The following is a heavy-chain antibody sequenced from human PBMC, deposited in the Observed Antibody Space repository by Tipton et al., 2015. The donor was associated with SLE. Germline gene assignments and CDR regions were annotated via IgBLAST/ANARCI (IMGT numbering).Heavy chain of an antibody. V-gene: IGHV4-61*09. CDR3: ARAVNPYYDFWSGYYTPYFDY. CDR2: IYTSGST. Sequence: TLSLTCTVSGGSISSGSYYWSWIRQPAGKGLEWIGYIYTSGSTNYNPSLKSRVTISVDTSKNQFSLKLSSVTAADTAVYYCARAVNPYYDFWSGYYTPYFDYWGQGTLVTVSS. D-gene: IGHD3-3*01. J-gene: IGHJ4*02. CDR1: GGSISSGSYY.